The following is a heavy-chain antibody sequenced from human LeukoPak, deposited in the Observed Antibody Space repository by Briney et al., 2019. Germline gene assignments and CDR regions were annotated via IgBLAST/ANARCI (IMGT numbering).Heavy chain of an antibody. CDR2: IWYDGSNK. Sequence: GGSLRLSCTASRFSFSTYGIHWVRQAPGKGLEWVAVIWYDGSNKYYADSVKGRFTISRDNSKNTLYLQMNSLRAEDTAVYYCARGDYYDSSGPIDYWGQGTLVTVSS. CDR1: RFSFSTYG. CDR3: ARGDYYDSSGPIDY. D-gene: IGHD3-22*01. V-gene: IGHV3-33*08. J-gene: IGHJ4*02.